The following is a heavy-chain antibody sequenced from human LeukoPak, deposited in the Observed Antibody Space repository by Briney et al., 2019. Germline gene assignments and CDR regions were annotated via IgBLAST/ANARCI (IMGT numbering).Heavy chain of an antibody. V-gene: IGHV4-59*01. Sequence: MASETLSLTCTVYGGSISGYYWSWIRQPPGEGPEWIAFIHYSGSTNYSPSLKSRVTISVDTSKNQFSLKLSSVTAADTAVYYCARDRGSLGGFDFWGQGTLVTVSS. J-gene: IGHJ4*02. CDR1: GGSISGYY. CDR2: IHYSGST. CDR3: ARDRGSLGGFDF. D-gene: IGHD3-16*01.